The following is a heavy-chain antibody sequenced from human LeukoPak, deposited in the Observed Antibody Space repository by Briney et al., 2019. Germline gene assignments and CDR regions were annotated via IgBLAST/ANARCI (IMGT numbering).Heavy chain of an antibody. CDR3: ARGRTRSRNWFDP. V-gene: IGHV1-8*01. D-gene: IGHD1-7*01. CDR1: GYTFTSYD. CDR2: MNPNSGNT. Sequence: ASVKASCKASGYTFTSYDINWVRQATGQGLEWMGWMNPNSGNTGYAQKFQGRVTMTRNTSISTAYMELSSLRSEDTAVYYCARGRTRSRNWFDPWGQGTLVTVSS. J-gene: IGHJ5*02.